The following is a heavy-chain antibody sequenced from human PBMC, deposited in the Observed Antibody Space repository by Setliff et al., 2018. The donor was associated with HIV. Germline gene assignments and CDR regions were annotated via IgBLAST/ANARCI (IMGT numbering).Heavy chain of an antibody. CDR2: IVPVFRTV. D-gene: IGHD3-3*01. CDR1: GGSFYTYA. CDR3: ARGPKKGVDIRPPDS. Sequence: SVKVSCKASGGSFYTYAFTWVRQAPGQGLEWVGGIVPVFRTVNYAQKLQGRVTITADESTSTSYMELNSLTSDDTAVYYCARGPKKGVDIRPPDSWGQGTLVTVAS. J-gene: IGHJ5*02. V-gene: IGHV1-69*13.